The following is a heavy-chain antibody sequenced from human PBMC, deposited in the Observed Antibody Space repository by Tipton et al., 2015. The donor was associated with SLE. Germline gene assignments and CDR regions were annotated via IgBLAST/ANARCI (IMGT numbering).Heavy chain of an antibody. CDR3: AKDSGDYDFGQDP. V-gene: IGHV4-31*03. CDR1: GGSINSGGFY. CDR2: IYYSGST. J-gene: IGHJ5*02. Sequence: TLSLTCNVSGGSINSGGFYWSWIRQRPGKALEWIGYIYYSGSTNYNPSLKSRVSISVDTSKNQFSLKLSSVTAADTAVYYCAKDSGDYDFGQDPWGRGTLVTVSS. D-gene: IGHD3-3*01.